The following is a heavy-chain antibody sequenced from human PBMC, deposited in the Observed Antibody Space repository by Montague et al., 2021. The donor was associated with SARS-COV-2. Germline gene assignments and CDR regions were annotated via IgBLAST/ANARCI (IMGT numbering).Heavy chain of an antibody. CDR1: GGSFSGYY. J-gene: IGHJ5*02. CDR3: ASLTLGYCSSTSCYSDWFDP. V-gene: IGHV4-34*01. Sequence: SETLSLTCAVYGGSFSGYYWSWIRQPPGKGLEWIGEINHSGGTNYNPSLKSRVTISVDTSKNQFSLKLSSVTAVDTAVYYCASLTLGYCSSTSCYSDWFDPWGQGTLVTVSS. CDR2: INHSGGT. D-gene: IGHD2-2*02.